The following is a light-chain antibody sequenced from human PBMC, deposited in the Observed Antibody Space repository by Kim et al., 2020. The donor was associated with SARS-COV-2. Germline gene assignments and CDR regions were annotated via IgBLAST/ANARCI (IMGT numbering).Light chain of an antibody. CDR3: LQYDNYPRT. V-gene: IGKV1-6*01. J-gene: IGKJ1*01. Sequence: GDKVIITCRPSQGMRDDLGWYQQKPGKAPKLLMYRTSILQSGVPSRFSGSGSGTDFTLTISILQPEDFATYYCLQYDNYPRTFGQGTKVDIK. CDR2: RTS. CDR1: QGMRDD.